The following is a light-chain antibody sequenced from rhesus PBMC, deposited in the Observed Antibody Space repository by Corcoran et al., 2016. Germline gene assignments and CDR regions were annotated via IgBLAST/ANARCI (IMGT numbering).Light chain of an antibody. J-gene: IGKJ4*01. CDR1: QGISNN. CDR2: TAS. V-gene: IGKV1-25*01. Sequence: DIQMTQSPSSLSASVGDRVTITCRASQGISNNLAWYQQKPGNVPKLLIYTASTLQIGFPSRFSGSGSGTDVTLTISSLQPEDFATDYCQHGYGILTFGGGTKVEIK. CDR3: QHGYGILT.